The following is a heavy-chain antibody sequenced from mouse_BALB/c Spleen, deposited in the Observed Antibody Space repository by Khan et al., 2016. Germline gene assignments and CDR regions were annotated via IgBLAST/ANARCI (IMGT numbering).Heavy chain of an antibody. CDR2: IFPGDGST. CDR3: ARSVPYYFGFDY. J-gene: IGHJ2*01. V-gene: IGHV1-85*01. D-gene: IGHD1-1*01. CDR1: GYTFTSYD. Sequence: QVQLKQSGAELVKPGASVKLSCKASGYTFTSYDINWVRQRPEQGLEWIGWIFPGDGSTKYNEKFKGKATLTTDKSYSTAYMQLSRLTSEDSSVYFFARSVPYYFGFDYWGQGTTLTVSS.